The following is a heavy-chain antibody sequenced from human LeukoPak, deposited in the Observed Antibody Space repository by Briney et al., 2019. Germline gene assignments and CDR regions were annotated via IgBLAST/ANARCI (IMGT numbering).Heavy chain of an antibody. CDR2: IYYSAST. D-gene: IGHD6-6*01. CDR3: ARVRGLVSL. CDR1: GGSISSSSYY. J-gene: IGHJ4*02. Sequence: SETLSLTCTVSGGSISSSSYYWGWIRQPPGKGLEWIGSIYYSASTYYNPSLKSRVTISVDTSKNQFSLKLSSVTAADTAVYYCARVRGLVSLWGQGTLATVSS. V-gene: IGHV4-39*01.